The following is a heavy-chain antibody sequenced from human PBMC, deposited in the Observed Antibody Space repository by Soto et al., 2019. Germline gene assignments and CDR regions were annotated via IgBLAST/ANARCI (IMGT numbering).Heavy chain of an antibody. J-gene: IGHJ6*02. CDR1: GGTFSSYA. D-gene: IGHD3-10*01. CDR2: IIPIFGTA. Sequence: QVQLVQSGAEVKKPGSSVKVSCKASGGTFSSYAISWVRQAPGQGLEWMGGIIPIFGTANYAQKFQGRVTMTADESTSTAYMELSSLRSEDTAVYYCAKGVTMVRGVIRYGMDVWGQGTTVTVSS. CDR3: AKGVTMVRGVIRYGMDV. V-gene: IGHV1-69*01.